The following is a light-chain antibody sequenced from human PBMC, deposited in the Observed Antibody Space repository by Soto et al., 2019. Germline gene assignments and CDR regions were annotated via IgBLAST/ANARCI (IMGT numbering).Light chain of an antibody. V-gene: IGKV1-12*01. Sequence: DIQVTQSPSSVSASVGDRVTITCRASQNINNWLTWYQQKPGSAPKLLIYATSTLQSGVPSRFSGSASGSDFTLTINSLQPEDFATYYCQQAESFPLTFGGGTKVEIK. CDR2: ATS. J-gene: IGKJ4*01. CDR1: QNINNW. CDR3: QQAESFPLT.